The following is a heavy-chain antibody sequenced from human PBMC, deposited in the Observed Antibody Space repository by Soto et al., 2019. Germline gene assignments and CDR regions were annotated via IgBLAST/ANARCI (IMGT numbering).Heavy chain of an antibody. CDR3: AGTDFWSGYYRDY. D-gene: IGHD3-3*01. V-gene: IGHV3-21*01. CDR2: ISSSSSYI. J-gene: IGHJ4*02. CDR1: GFTFSSYS. Sequence: EVQLVESGGGLVKPGGSLRLSCAASGFTFSSYSMNWVRRAPGKGLEWVSSISSSSSYIYYADSVKGRFTISRDNAKNSLYLQMNSLRAEDTAVYYCAGTDFWSGYYRDYWGQGTLVTVSS.